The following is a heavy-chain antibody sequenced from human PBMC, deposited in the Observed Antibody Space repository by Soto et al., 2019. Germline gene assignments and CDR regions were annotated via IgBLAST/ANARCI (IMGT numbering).Heavy chain of an antibody. CDR3: AREDFVTPGPFGH. V-gene: IGHV1-69*01. Sequence: QVQLVQSGAEVKKTGSSVKISYAVFCLKTTNYGVSWVRQAPGQGLEWMVGILPIFGPPHSAQKFQDRLTMSAEETQSTIYMELTGLTSDDTAIYFFAREDFVTPGPFGHWGQGTLVTV. D-gene: IGHD3-9*01. CDR2: ILPIFGPP. J-gene: IGHJ4*02. CDR1: LKTTNYG.